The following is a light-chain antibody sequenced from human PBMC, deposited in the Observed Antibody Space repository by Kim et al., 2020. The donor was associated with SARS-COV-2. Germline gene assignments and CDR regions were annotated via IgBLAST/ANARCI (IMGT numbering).Light chain of an antibody. J-gene: IGKJ2*01. CDR3: QQRSNWRT. Sequence: LSFPPGERATPSVRASQSVSSYLAWYQQKPGQAPRLLIYDASNRATGIPARFSGSGSGTDFTLTISSLEPEDFAVYYCQQRSNWRTFGQGTKLEI. CDR2: DAS. CDR1: QSVSSY. V-gene: IGKV3-11*01.